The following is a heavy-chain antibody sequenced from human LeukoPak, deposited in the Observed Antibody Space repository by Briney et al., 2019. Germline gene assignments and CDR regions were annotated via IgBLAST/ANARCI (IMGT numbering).Heavy chain of an antibody. CDR1: GFTFSSYS. Sequence: PGGSLRLSCAASGFTFSSYSMNWVRQAPGKGLEWVSLIYSGGSTYYADSVKGRFTISRDNSENTLYFQMNSLTAEDTAVYYCAKGSKRYLDYWGQGTLVTVSS. J-gene: IGHJ4*02. V-gene: IGHV3-66*01. CDR2: IYSGGST. CDR3: AKGSKRYLDY.